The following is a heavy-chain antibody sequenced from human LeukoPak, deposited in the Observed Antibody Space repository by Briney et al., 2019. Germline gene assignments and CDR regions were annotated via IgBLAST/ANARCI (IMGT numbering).Heavy chain of an antibody. Sequence: GGSLRLSCAASGFTFSSYSMNWVRQAPWKGLEWVSSISSSSSYIYYADSVKGRFTISRDNAKNSLYLQMNSLRAEDTAVYYCARVPADVVVPARYYFDYWGQGTLVTVSS. J-gene: IGHJ4*02. V-gene: IGHV3-21*01. CDR3: ARVPADVVVPARYYFDY. CDR1: GFTFSSYS. CDR2: ISSSSSYI. D-gene: IGHD2-2*01.